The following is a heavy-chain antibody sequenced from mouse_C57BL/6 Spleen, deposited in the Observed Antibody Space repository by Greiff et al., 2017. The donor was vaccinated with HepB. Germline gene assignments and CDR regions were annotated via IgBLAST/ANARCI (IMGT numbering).Heavy chain of an antibody. CDR2: IYPRDGST. V-gene: IGHV1-85*01. CDR3: ARSGGVATLDYFDY. D-gene: IGHD1-1*01. Sequence: VMLVESGPELVKPGASVKLSCKASGYTFTSYDINWVKQRPGQGLEWIGWIYPRDGSTKYNEKFKGKATLTVDTSSSTAYMELHSLTSEDSAVYFCARSGGVATLDYFDYWGQGTTLTVSS. CDR1: GYTFTSYD. J-gene: IGHJ2*01.